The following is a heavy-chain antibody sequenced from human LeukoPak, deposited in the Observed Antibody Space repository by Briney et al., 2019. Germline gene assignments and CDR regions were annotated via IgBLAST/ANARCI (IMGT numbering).Heavy chain of an antibody. J-gene: IGHJ4*02. CDR2: IYYSGST. Sequence: PSETLSLTCTVSGGSISSSSYYWGWIRQPPGKGLEGIGSIYYSGSTYYNPSLKSRVTISVDTSKNQFSLKLSSVTAADTAVYYCARLGVMYSSSWDPRYYFDYWGQGTLVTVSS. D-gene: IGHD6-13*01. CDR3: ARLGVMYSSSWDPRYYFDY. V-gene: IGHV4-39*01. CDR1: GGSISSSSYY.